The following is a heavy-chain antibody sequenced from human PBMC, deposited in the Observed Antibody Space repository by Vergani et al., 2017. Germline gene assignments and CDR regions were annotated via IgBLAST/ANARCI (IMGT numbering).Heavy chain of an antibody. CDR3: ARGHYGDYPVPFWYFDL. CDR1: GGSFSGYY. V-gene: IGHV4-34*01. J-gene: IGHJ2*01. Sequence: QVQLQQWGAGLLKPSETLSLTCAVYGGSFSGYYWSWIRQPPGKGLEWIGEINHSGSTNYNPSLKSRVTISVDTSKNQFSLKLSSVTAADTAVYYCARGHYGDYPVPFWYFDLWGRGTLVTVSS. D-gene: IGHD4-17*01. CDR2: INHSGST.